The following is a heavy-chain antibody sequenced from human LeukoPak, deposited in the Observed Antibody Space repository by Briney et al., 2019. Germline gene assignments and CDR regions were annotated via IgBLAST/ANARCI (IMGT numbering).Heavy chain of an antibody. D-gene: IGHD3-22*01. CDR1: GYTFTGYY. Sequence: AASVKVSCKASGYTFTGYYMHWVRQAPGQGLEWMGWINPNSGGTNYAQKLQGRVTMTTDTSTSTAYMELRSLRSDDTAVYYCARADSSGYYYLFDYWGQGTLVTVSS. J-gene: IGHJ4*02. V-gene: IGHV1-2*02. CDR3: ARADSSGYYYLFDY. CDR2: INPNSGGT.